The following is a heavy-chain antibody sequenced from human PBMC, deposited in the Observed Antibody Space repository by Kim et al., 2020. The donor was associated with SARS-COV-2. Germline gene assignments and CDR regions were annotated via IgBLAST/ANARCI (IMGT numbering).Heavy chain of an antibody. Sequence: SSTIYYADSEKGRFTISRDNAKKSLYLQMNSLRDQDTAVYYCATGLWFDPWGQGTLVTVSS. CDR3: ATGLWFDP. J-gene: IGHJ5*02. V-gene: IGHV3-48*02. CDR2: SSTI.